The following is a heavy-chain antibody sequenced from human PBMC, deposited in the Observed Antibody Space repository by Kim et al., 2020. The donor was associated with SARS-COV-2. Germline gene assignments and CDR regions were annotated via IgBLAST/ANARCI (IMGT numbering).Heavy chain of an antibody. CDR3: ARDLLRVGEGATRYYYYGMDV. D-gene: IGHD1-26*01. Sequence: FTISRDNSKNTLYLQMNSLRAEDTAVYYCARDLLRVGEGATRYYYYGMDVWGQGTTVTVSS. J-gene: IGHJ6*02. V-gene: IGHV3-30*07.